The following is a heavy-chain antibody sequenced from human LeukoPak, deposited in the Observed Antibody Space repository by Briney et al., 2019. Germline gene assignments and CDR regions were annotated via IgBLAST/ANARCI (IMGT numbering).Heavy chain of an antibody. D-gene: IGHD1-1*01. J-gene: IGHJ5*02. CDR1: GFSFRNTW. CDR2: IKQDEREI. V-gene: IGHV3-7*01. CDR3: ARLNWDAGEVSGFDQ. Sequence: GGSLRLSRTTSGFSFRNTWMSWVRQAPGRGLEWVANIKQDEREIYYGDSVKGRFTISRDNARRILYLQMNNLRVGDTATYYCARLNWDAGEVSGFDQWGQGILVTVSS.